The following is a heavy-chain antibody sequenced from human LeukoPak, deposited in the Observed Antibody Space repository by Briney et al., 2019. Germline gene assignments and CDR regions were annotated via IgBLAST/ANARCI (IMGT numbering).Heavy chain of an antibody. CDR1: GYSFTSYW. J-gene: IGHJ3*02. D-gene: IGHD3-22*01. Sequence: KRGESLKISCKGSGYSFTSYWIGWVRQMPGKGLEWMGIIYPGDSDTRYSPSFQGQVTISADKSISTAYLQWSSLKASDTAMYYCARPNSAYYYDCSGFLDAFDIWGQGTMVTVSS. CDR2: IYPGDSDT. V-gene: IGHV5-51*01. CDR3: ARPNSAYYYDCSGFLDAFDI.